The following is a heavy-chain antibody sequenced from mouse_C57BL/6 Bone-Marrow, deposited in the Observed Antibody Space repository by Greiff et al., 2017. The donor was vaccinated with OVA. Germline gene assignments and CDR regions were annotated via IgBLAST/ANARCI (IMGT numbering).Heavy chain of an antibody. J-gene: IGHJ3*01. CDR3: ARRDSSGPWFAY. CDR2: IYPRSGNT. Sequence: QVQLQQSGAELARPGASVKLSCKASGYTFTSYGISWVKQRTGQGLEWIGEIYPRSGNTYYNEKFKGKATLTADKSSSTAYMELRSLTSEDSAVSFGARRDSSGPWFAYWGQGTLVTVSA. D-gene: IGHD3-2*02. CDR1: GYTFTSYG. V-gene: IGHV1-81*01.